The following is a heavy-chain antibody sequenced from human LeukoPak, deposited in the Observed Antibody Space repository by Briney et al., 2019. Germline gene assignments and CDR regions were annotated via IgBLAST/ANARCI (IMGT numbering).Heavy chain of an antibody. V-gene: IGHV1-18*04. J-gene: IGHJ6*02. D-gene: IGHD3-22*01. CDR2: ISAYNGNT. Sequence: ASVKVSCKASGYTFTSYGISWVRQAPGQGLEWMGWISAYNGNTNYAQKLQGRVTMTTDTSTSTAYMELRSLRSDDTAMYYCARSSGYYYYYGMDVWGQGTTVTVSS. CDR3: ARSSGYYYYYGMDV. CDR1: GYTFTSYG.